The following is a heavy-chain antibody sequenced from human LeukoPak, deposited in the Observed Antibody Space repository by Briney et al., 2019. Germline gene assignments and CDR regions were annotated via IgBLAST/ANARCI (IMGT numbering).Heavy chain of an antibody. D-gene: IGHD3-22*01. CDR3: ASPTSGHYYGFDY. Sequence: SVKVSCKASGYTFSSYYIHWVRQAPGHGLEWMGIINPSDGSTTYAQKFQGRVTMTRDTSTSTVYMELSSLRSEDTAVYYCASPTSGHYYGFDYWGQGTLVTVSS. V-gene: IGHV1-46*01. CDR1: GYTFSSYY. J-gene: IGHJ4*02. CDR2: INPSDGST.